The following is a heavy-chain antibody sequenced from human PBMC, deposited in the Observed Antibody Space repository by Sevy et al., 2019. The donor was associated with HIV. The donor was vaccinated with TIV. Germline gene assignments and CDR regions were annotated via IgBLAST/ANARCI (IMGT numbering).Heavy chain of an antibody. CDR2: IYTSGST. V-gene: IGHV4-4*07. Sequence: GSLRLSCTVSGGSISSYYWSWIRQPAGKGLEWIGRIYTSGSTNYNPSLKSRVTMSVDTSKNQFSLKLSSVTAADTAVYYCARATLTTLYAFDIWGQGTMVTVSS. J-gene: IGHJ3*02. D-gene: IGHD4-17*01. CDR1: GGSISSYY. CDR3: ARATLTTLYAFDI.